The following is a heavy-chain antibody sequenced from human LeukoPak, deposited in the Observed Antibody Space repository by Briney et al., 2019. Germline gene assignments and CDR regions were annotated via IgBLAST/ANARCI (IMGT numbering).Heavy chain of an antibody. CDR2: ITGSSDYI. J-gene: IGHJ3*02. V-gene: IGHV3-21*01. D-gene: IGHD7-27*01. Sequence: GGSLRLACAASGFTFSCHPMNWVRQPPGEGLEWVSCITGSSDYIEYAESVKGRFTISRDNAKNSLYLEMNSLKAEDTAVYYCARDAPNWGDAFDSWGQGTMVTVSS. CDR1: GFTFSCHP. CDR3: ARDAPNWGDAFDS.